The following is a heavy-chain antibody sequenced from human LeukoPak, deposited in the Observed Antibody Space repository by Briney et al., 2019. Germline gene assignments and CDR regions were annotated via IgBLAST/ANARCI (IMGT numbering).Heavy chain of an antibody. V-gene: IGHV3-66*01. CDR1: GFIFDNYG. D-gene: IGHD6-19*01. J-gene: IGHJ6*02. CDR2: IYSGGST. Sequence: GGSLRLSCAASGFIFDNYGLHWVRQAPGKGLEWVSVIYSGGSTYYADSVKGRFTISRDNSKNTLYLQMNSLRAEDTAVYYCARGYSSGLYVYGMDVWGQGTTVTVSS. CDR3: ARGYSSGLYVYGMDV.